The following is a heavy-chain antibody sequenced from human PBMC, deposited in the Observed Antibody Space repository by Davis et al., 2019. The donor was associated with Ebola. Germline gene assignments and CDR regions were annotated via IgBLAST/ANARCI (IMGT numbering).Heavy chain of an antibody. V-gene: IGHV3-33*01. CDR1: GFTFSSYG. CDR3: ATTLNIAAAGRTYYFDY. D-gene: IGHD6-13*01. Sequence: PGGSLRLSCAASGFTFSSYGMHWVRQAPGKGLEWVAVIWYDGSNKYYADSVKGRFTISRDNSKNTLYLQMNSLRAEDTAVYYCATTLNIAAAGRTYYFDYWGQGTLVTVSS. CDR2: IWYDGSNK. J-gene: IGHJ4*02.